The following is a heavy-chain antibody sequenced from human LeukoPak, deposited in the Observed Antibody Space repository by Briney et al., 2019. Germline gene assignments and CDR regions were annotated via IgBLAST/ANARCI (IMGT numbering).Heavy chain of an antibody. CDR1: GFTFSSYW. CDR2: IYRDGHT. V-gene: IGHV3-66*01. Sequence: QPGGSLRLSCAASGFTFSSYWMHWVRQAPGKGLEWISVIYRDGHTYYAESVRGRFTISRDNSKNTLHLQMNSLRAEDTAVYYCARVRSGNYFDYWGQGTLVTVSS. CDR3: ARVRSGNYFDY. J-gene: IGHJ4*02.